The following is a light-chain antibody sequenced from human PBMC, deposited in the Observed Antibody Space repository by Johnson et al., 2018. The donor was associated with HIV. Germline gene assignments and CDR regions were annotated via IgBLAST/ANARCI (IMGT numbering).Light chain of an antibody. J-gene: IGLJ1*01. V-gene: IGLV1-51*01. CDR3: GTWYSSLSAYA. CDR2: DNH. CDR1: SSNIGKNY. Sequence: QSVLTQPPSVSAAPGQKVTISCSGSSSNIGKNYVSWYQQLPGTAPKLLIFDNHKRPSGIPDRFSGSKSGTSATLGITGLPTGDEADYYCGTWYSSLSAYACGTGTKFTVL.